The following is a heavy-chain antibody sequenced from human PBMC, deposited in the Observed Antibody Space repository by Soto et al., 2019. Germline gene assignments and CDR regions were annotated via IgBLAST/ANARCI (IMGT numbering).Heavy chain of an antibody. V-gene: IGHV4-59*01. D-gene: IGHD4-4*01. Sequence: SXNLYLTSTVSGGSISSYYCSWIGQPPGKGLEWIGYIYYSGSTNYNPSLKSRVTISVDTSKNQFSLKLSYVTVADTAVCYCARDLYSNYFDYWGQGTLVTVSS. CDR3: ARDLYSNYFDY. CDR1: GGSISSYY. J-gene: IGHJ4*02. CDR2: IYYSGST.